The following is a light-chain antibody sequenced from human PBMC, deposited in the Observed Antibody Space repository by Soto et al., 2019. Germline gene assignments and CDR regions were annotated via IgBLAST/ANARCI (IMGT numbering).Light chain of an antibody. CDR3: QQYNSYSEA. CDR2: KAS. V-gene: IGKV1-5*03. CDR1: QTISSW. J-gene: IGKJ1*01. Sequence: DIQMTQSPSTLSGSVGDRVTITCRASQTISSWLAWYQQKPGKAPKLLIYKASTLKSGVPSRFSGSGSGTEFTLTISRLQPDDFVTYYCQQYNSYSEAFGQGTKVDIK.